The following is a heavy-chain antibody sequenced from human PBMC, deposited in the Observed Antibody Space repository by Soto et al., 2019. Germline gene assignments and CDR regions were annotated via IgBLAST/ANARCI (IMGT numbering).Heavy chain of an antibody. J-gene: IGHJ6*02. Sequence: GAEVQKPGESLRISCKASGYTFTNYWIGWVRQMPGKGLEWMGIIYPGDSDTKYNPSFQGQVTISADKSITTTYLQWSSLKASDTAIYYCAASIFYYGMDVWGQGTTVTVSS. CDR2: IYPGDSDT. V-gene: IGHV5-51*01. CDR3: AASIFYYGMDV. CDR1: GYTFTNYW.